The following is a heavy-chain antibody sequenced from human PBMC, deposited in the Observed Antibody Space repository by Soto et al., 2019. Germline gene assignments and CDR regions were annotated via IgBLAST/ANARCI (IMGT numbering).Heavy chain of an antibody. CDR2: INPKIGGA. J-gene: IGHJ4*02. V-gene: IGHV1-2*02. Sequence: QVQLVQSGAEVKKPGASMRVSCTASGYTFTGYYVHWVRQAPGHGLEWMGWINPKIGGAKYAQKFQGRVTMTGDTSITTAYMELSGVRSDDTAVYYCERGHVVGPIHDYFDSWGQGTLVTVSS. CDR3: ERGHVVGPIHDYFDS. D-gene: IGHD1-26*01. CDR1: GYTFTGYY.